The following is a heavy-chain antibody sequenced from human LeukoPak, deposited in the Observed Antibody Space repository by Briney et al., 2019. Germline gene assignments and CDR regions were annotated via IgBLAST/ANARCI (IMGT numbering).Heavy chain of an antibody. J-gene: IGHJ4*02. D-gene: IGHD3-22*01. CDR3: ARYSRGNRDISD. V-gene: IGHV3-7*01. CDR1: GVTFSNYW. Sequence: GGSLRLSCAACGVTFSNYWMSWVRQAPGKGLEWMAIIRQDGSDKQYMDSVKGRFTISRDNAKNSLYLEMNSLRAEDTAVYFCARYSRGNRDISDWGQGTLVTVSS. CDR2: IRQDGSDK.